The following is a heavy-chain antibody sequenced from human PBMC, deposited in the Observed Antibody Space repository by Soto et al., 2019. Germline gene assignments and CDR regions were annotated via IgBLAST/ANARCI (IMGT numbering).Heavy chain of an antibody. CDR3: ARDVVTAVAGSVNFFDP. Sequence: QVQLVESGGGVVQSGRSLTLSCAASGFSLRTSGMHWLRRAPGKGLEWVGFIWYDGAKRFYANSVKGRFTISKDNSNNILYLQMSGLRAEDTAVYYCARDVVTAVAGSVNFFDPWGQGTLVTVSS. J-gene: IGHJ5*02. CDR1: GFSLRTSG. CDR2: IWYDGAKR. V-gene: IGHV3-33*01. D-gene: IGHD6-19*01.